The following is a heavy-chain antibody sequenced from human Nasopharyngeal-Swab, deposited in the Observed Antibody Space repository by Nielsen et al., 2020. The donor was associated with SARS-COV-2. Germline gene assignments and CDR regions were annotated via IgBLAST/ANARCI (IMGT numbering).Heavy chain of an antibody. J-gene: IGHJ6*03. CDR3: ARERGRGGIWNYYYYYMDV. D-gene: IGHD3-10*01. CDR2: IYYSGST. V-gene: IGHV4-39*07. Sequence: SETLSLTCTVSGGSISSSSYYWGWIRQPPGKGLEWIGSIYYSGSTYYNPSLKSRVTISVDTSKNQFSLKLSSETAADTAVYYCARERGRGGIWNYYYYYMDVWGKGTTVTVSS. CDR1: GGSISSSSYY.